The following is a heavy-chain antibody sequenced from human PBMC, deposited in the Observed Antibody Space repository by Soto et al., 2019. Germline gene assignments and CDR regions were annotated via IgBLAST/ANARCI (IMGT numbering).Heavy chain of an antibody. CDR1: GGSFSGYY. CDR3: ARGSYDFWSGYYSITNYYYYYYMDV. Sequence: SETLSLTCAVYGGSFSGYYWSWIRQPPGKGLEWIGEINHSGSTNYNPSLKSRVTISVDTSKNQFSLKLGSVTAADTAVYYCARGSYDFWSGYYSITNYYYYYYMDVWGKGTTVTVSS. D-gene: IGHD3-3*01. CDR2: INHSGST. V-gene: IGHV4-34*01. J-gene: IGHJ6*03.